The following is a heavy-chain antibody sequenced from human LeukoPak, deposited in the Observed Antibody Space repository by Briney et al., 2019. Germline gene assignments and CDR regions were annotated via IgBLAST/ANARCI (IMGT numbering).Heavy chain of an antibody. J-gene: IGHJ4*02. Sequence: QPGGSLRLSCAASGFSFRGYGMHWVRQAPGRGLEYVSAISADGGTTDYLNSVKGRFTISRDNSKNTLYLQMGRLRSDDTAIYYCARGRGGPPFDFWGQGTVVTVAS. D-gene: IGHD3-10*01. CDR1: GFSFRGYG. V-gene: IGHV3-64*01. CDR2: ISADGGTT. CDR3: ARGRGGPPFDF.